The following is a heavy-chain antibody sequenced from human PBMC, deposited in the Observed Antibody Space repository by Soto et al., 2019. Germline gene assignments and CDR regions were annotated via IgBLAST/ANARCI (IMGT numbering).Heavy chain of an antibody. CDR1: GGSMSSYY. J-gene: IGHJ5*02. V-gene: IGHV4-59*12. Sequence: SETLSLTCTVSGGSMSSYYWSWLRQTPEKGLEWIANIYYSGGTNYNPSLKSRVTISVDTSKNQFSLKLTSVTATDTAVYYCVREDIVLVPPSRPFDPWGQGTLVT. CDR2: IYYSGGT. CDR3: VREDIVLVPPSRPFDP. D-gene: IGHD2-2*01.